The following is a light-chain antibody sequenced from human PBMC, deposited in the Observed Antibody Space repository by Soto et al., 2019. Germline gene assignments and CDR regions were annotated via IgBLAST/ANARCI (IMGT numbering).Light chain of an antibody. CDR3: QAWDSSTEGVV. Sequence: SYELTQPPSVSVSPGQTASITCSGDKLGDKYACWYQQKPGQSPVLVIYQDSKRPSGIPERFSGSNSGNTATLTISGTQAMDEGDYYCQAWDSSTEGVVFGGGTKLTVL. CDR1: KLGDKY. V-gene: IGLV3-1*01. J-gene: IGLJ2*01. CDR2: QDS.